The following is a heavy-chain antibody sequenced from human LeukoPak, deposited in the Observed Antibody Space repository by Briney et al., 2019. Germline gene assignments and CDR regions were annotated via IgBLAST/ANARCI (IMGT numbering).Heavy chain of an antibody. J-gene: IGHJ5*02. CDR3: ATSTKVVRPDSWDT. CDR2: INLGGST. Sequence: SETLSLTCAIYGESFDGFSWSWIRQSPGKGLEWIGEINLGGSTNYNPSLKSRVTMTIDTSRKEVSLKLTSVTAADTSIYFCATSTKVVRPDSWDTWGQGTLVTVSS. V-gene: IGHV4-34*01. CDR1: GESFDGFS. D-gene: IGHD4-11*01.